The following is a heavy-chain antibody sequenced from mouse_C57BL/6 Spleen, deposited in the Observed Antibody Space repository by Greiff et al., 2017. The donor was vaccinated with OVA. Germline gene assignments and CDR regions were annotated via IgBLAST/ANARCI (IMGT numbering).Heavy chain of an antibody. CDR3: TRGTRFYAMDY. V-gene: IGHV1-15*01. J-gene: IGHJ4*01. D-gene: IGHD3-3*01. CDR2: IDPETGGT. Sequence: QVQLQQSGAELVRPGASVTLSCKASGYTFTDYEMHWVKQTPVHGLEWIGAIDPETGGTAYNQKFKGKAILTADKSSSTAYMELRSLTSEDSAVYYCTRGTRFYAMDYWGQGTSVTVSS. CDR1: GYTFTDYE.